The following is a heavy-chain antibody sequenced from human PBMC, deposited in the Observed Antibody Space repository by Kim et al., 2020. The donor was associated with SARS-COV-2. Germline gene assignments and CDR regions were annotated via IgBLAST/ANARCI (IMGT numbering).Heavy chain of an antibody. V-gene: IGHV3-7*01. CDR3: ARDLGGGYSYGWAYYYYGMDV. CDR1: GFTFSSYW. Sequence: GGSLRLSCAASGFTFSSYWMSWVRQAPGKGLEWVANIKQDGSEKYYVDSVKGRFTISRDNAKNSLYLQMNSLRAEDTAVYYCARDLGGGYSYGWAYYYYGMDVWGQGTTVTVSS. D-gene: IGHD5-18*01. J-gene: IGHJ6*02. CDR2: IKQDGSEK.